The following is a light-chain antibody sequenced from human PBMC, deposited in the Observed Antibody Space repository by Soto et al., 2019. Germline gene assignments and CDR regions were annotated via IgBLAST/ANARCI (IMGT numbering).Light chain of an antibody. V-gene: IGKV3-15*01. CDR3: QQYNRWHDT. Sequence: EIVMSQSPVTLSVSPGERATLSCRASQSVSSNLAWYQQKPGQAPRLLIYGASTRATGIPARFSGSGSVTAFSLTISSLQSEDFAVYYCQQYNRWHDTFGGGTKVEIK. J-gene: IGKJ4*01. CDR1: QSVSSN. CDR2: GAS.